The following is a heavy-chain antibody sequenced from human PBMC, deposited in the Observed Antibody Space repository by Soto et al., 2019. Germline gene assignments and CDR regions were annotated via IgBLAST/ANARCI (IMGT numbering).Heavy chain of an antibody. CDR1: GFSLSTSGMC. V-gene: IGHV2-70*01. Sequence: SGPTLVNPTQTLTLTCTFSGFSLSTSGMCVSWIRQPPGKALEWLALIDWDDDKYYSTSLKTRLTISKDTSKNQVVLTMTNMDPVDTATYYCARIRRFYYDSSGPHDAFDIWGQGTMVTVSS. D-gene: IGHD3-22*01. J-gene: IGHJ3*02. CDR2: IDWDDDK. CDR3: ARIRRFYYDSSGPHDAFDI.